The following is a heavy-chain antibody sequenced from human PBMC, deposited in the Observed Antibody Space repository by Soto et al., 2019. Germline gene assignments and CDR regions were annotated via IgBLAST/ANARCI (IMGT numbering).Heavy chain of an antibody. CDR3: AKGGLHGRGDWFDP. D-gene: IGHD1-26*01. Sequence: SETLSLTCTVPGGSINNYYWSWIRQTPGKGLEWIANIYHSGRSNYNPPLKSRVIISVDTPNNQFSLTLTSVTAEGTAVYCCAKGGLHGRGDWFDPWGQGTPVTVCS. CDR2: IYHSGRS. V-gene: IGHV4-59*01. J-gene: IGHJ5*02. CDR1: GGSINNYY.